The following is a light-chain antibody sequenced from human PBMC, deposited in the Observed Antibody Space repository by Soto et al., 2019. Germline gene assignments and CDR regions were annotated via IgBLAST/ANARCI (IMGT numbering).Light chain of an antibody. Sequence: EIEMTQSPATLSVSPGERATLSCRASQSVSSSLAWYQQKPGQAPRLLIYGASTRATGITARFSGSGSGTEFTLTISSLQPDDFATYYCQHYNSYSEAFGQGTKVDIK. CDR3: QHYNSYSEA. V-gene: IGKV3-15*01. J-gene: IGKJ1*01. CDR2: GAS. CDR1: QSVSSS.